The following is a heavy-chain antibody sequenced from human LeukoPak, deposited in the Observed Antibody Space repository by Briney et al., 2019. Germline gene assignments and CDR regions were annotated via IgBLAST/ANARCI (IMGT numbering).Heavy chain of an antibody. CDR2: ISGSGGST. V-gene: IGHV3-23*01. J-gene: IGHJ4*02. D-gene: IGHD2-15*01. CDR3: AKGQRPIVVVVAATPESFDY. Sequence: GGSLRLPCAASGFTFSSYAMSWVRQAPGKGLEWVSAISGSGGSTYYADSVKGRFTISRDNSKNTLYLQMNSLRAEDTAVYYCAKGQRPIVVVVAATPESFDYWGQGTLVTVSS. CDR1: GFTFSSYA.